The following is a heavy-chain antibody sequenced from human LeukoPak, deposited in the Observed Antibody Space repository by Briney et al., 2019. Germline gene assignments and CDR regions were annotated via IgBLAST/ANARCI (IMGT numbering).Heavy chain of an antibody. D-gene: IGHD3-3*01. CDR2: IHSGGRT. CDR1: GGSISGDY. V-gene: IGHV4-59*01. J-gene: IGHJ5*02. Sequence: SETLSLTCTVSGGSISGDYWSWIRQSPGKGLEWIAYIHSGGRTSYNPSLKSRVTISVETSKNEFSLKVTSVNAADTAVYYCARDFSPDYDFWSGYNWFDPWGQGTLVTVSS. CDR3: ARDFSPDYDFWSGYNWFDP.